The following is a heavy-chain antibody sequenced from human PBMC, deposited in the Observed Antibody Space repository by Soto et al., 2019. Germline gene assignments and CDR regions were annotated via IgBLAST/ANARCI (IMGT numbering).Heavy chain of an antibody. J-gene: IGHJ4*02. CDR3: ANLPATSDFDY. Sequence: SETLSLTCTVSGGSISSSSYYWGWVRQPPGKGLEWIGQIYHRGSTNYNPSLKSRVTISVDKSKNQFSLKLSSVTAADTAVYYCANLPATSDFDYWGQGTLVTVSS. V-gene: IGHV4-39*07. CDR2: IYHRGST. D-gene: IGHD2-2*01. CDR1: GGSISSSSYY.